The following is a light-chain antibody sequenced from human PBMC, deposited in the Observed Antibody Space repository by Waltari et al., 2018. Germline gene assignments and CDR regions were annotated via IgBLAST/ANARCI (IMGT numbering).Light chain of an antibody. CDR3: QQYNHWPLA. CDR1: QSICSY. V-gene: IGKV1-39*01. CDR2: AAS. Sequence: DIQMTQSPSSLSASVGDRVPITCRASQSICSYLNWYQQKPGKAPKLLIYAASSLQSGVPSRFSGSGSGTDFTLTISSLQSEDFAVYFCQQYNHWPLAFGGGTNIEIK. J-gene: IGKJ4*01.